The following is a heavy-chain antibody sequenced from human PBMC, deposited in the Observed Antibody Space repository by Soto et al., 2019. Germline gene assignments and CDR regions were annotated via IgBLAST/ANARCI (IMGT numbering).Heavy chain of an antibody. CDR3: ARNDSVVVRAASYMDV. J-gene: IGHJ6*03. CDR1: GFTFSSYS. D-gene: IGHD2-2*01. Sequence: GGSLRLSCAASGFTFSSYSMNWVRQAPGKGLEWVSYISSSSSTIYYADSVKGRFTISRDNAKNSLYLQMNSLRAEDTAVYYCARNDSVVVRAASYMDVWGQGTTVAV. V-gene: IGHV3-48*01. CDR2: ISSSSSTI.